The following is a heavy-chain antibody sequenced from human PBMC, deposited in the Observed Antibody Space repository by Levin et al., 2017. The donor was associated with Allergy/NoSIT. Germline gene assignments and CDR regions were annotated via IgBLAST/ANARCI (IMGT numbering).Heavy chain of an antibody. CDR2: ISSSGNDI. V-gene: IGHV3-48*03. Sequence: GESLKISCAASGFSFSTYVMYWVRQAPGKGLELISYISSSGNDIYYADSVKGRFTISRDNAQNSLYLQMNSLRAEDTAVYYCGKSRAVRAVIEYWGQGTLVTVSS. J-gene: IGHJ4*02. D-gene: IGHD3-10*02. CDR3: GKSRAVRAVIEY. CDR1: GFSFSTYV.